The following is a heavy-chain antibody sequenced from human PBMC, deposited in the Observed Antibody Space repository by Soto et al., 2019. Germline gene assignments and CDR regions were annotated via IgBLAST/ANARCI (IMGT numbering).Heavy chain of an antibody. Sequence: PGGSLRLSCAASGFTFSSYAMSWVRQAPVKVLEWVSAISGSGCSTYYADSVKGRFTISRDNSKNTLYLQMNSLRAEDTAVYYCAKVADYYDSSGYYDYWGQGTLVTVSS. CDR3: AKVADYYDSSGYYDY. CDR2: ISGSGCST. V-gene: IGHV3-23*01. J-gene: IGHJ4*02. D-gene: IGHD3-22*01. CDR1: GFTFSSYA.